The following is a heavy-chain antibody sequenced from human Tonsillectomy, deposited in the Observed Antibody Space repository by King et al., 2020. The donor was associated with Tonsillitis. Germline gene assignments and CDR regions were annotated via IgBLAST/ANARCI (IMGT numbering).Heavy chain of an antibody. D-gene: IGHD3-16*02. CDR1: GGSISNYY. CDR3: ARLCLGELSPVREFDY. Sequence: QLQESGPGLVKPSETLSLTCTVSGGSISNYYWSWIRQPPGKGLEWIGYIYYSGITNYNPSPKSRVTISVDTSKGQFSLNLRSVTAADTAVYDCARLCLGELSPVREFDYWGQGTLVTVSS. CDR2: IYYSGIT. V-gene: IGHV4-59*01. J-gene: IGHJ4*02.